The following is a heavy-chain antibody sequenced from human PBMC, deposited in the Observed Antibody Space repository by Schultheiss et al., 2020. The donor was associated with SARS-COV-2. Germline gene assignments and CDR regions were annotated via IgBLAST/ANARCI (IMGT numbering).Heavy chain of an antibody. Sequence: ASVKVSCKASGYTFTSYAMHWVRQAPGQRLEWMGWINAGNGNTKYSQKFQGRVTITRDTSASTAYMELSSLRSEDTAVYYCARDARYGFRGRSERGMDVWGQGTTVTVSS. J-gene: IGHJ6*02. CDR3: ARDARYGFRGRSERGMDV. CDR2: INAGNGNT. CDR1: GYTFTSYA. D-gene: IGHD5-24*01. V-gene: IGHV1-3*01.